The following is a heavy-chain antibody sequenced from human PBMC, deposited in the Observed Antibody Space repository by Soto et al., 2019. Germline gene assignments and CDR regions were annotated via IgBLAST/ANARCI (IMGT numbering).Heavy chain of an antibody. J-gene: IGHJ1*01. D-gene: IGHD2-15*01. CDR3: AKGVVVVITYFQH. Sequence: QVQLVESGGGVVQPGRSLRLSCAASGFTFSSYGMHWVRQAPGKGLEWVAFISYDGSDKYYADSVKGRFTISRDNSNKTLYLQMDSLIGEDTAVYYCAKGVVVVITYFQHWGQGTLVTVSS. CDR2: ISYDGSDK. CDR1: GFTFSSYG. V-gene: IGHV3-30*18.